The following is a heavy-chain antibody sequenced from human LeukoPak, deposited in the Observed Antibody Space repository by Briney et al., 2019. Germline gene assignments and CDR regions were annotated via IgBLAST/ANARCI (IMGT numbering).Heavy chain of an antibody. CDR3: AGKGGTIIHYRPFDY. J-gene: IGHJ4*02. D-gene: IGHD1-7*01. Sequence: PGGSLRLSCAASGFTFGSYTMHWVRQAPGAGLQWVAAISYDGNNKFYADSVRGRFTISRDSSKNTLYLEMNSLRPEDTAIYYCAGKGGTIIHYRPFDYWGQGTLVTVSS. V-gene: IGHV3-30*04. CDR1: GFTFGSYT. CDR2: ISYDGNNK.